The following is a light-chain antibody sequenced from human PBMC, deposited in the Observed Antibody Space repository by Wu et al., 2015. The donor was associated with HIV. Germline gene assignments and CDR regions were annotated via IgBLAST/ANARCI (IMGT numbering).Light chain of an antibody. V-gene: IGKV1-5*03. CDR2: KAS. CDR3: QQYFSIPYT. J-gene: IGKJ2*01. Sequence: DIQMTQSPSTLSASVGDRVTITCRASQSISNWLAWYQQKPGKAPKNLIYKASSLESGVPSRFSGSGSGTEFTLTISSLQPDDFATYYCQQYFSIPYTFGQGTKLEIK. CDR1: QSISNW.